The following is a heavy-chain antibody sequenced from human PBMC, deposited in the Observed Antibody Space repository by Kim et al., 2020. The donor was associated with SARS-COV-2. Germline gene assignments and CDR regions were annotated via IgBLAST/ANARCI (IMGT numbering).Heavy chain of an antibody. CDR3: ARVTYYYDSSGYSLGY. V-gene: IGHV3-30*07. D-gene: IGHD3-22*01. J-gene: IGHJ4*02. Sequence: SVKGRFTISRDNSKNTLYLQMNILRAEDTAVYYCARVTYYYDSSGYSLGYCGQGTLVTVSS.